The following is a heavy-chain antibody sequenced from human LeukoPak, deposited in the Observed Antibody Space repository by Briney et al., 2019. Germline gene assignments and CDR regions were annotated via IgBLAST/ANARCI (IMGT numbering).Heavy chain of an antibody. CDR1: GDIVSSNSAA. D-gene: IGHD1-26*01. Sequence: SQTLSLTCALSGDIVSSNSAAWHWIRQSPSRGLEWLGSTYYRSKWYNDYAVSVKSRITINPDTSKNQFSLQLNSVTPEDTAVYYRAREATGTRRDAFDIWGQGTMVTVSS. J-gene: IGHJ3*02. CDR3: AREATGTRRDAFDI. V-gene: IGHV6-1*01. CDR2: TYYRSKWYN.